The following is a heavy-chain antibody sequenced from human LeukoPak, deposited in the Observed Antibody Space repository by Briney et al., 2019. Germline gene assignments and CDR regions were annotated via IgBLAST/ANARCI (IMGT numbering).Heavy chain of an antibody. CDR3: ARPYSSSSPNNWFDP. D-gene: IGHD6-6*01. CDR2: ISSSSSYI. V-gene: IGHV3-21*01. CDR1: GFTFSSYS. Sequence: GGSLRLSCAASGFTFSSYSMNWVRQAPGKGLEWVSSISSSSSYIYYADSVKGRFTISRDNAKNSLYLQMNSLRAEDTAVYYCARPYSSSSPNNWFDPWGQGTLVTVSS. J-gene: IGHJ5*02.